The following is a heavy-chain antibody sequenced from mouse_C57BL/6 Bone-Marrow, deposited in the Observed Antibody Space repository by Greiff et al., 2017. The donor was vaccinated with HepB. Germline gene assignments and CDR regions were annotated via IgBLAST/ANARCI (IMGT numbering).Heavy chain of an antibody. Sequence: QVHVKQSGAELVKPGASVKVSCKASGYTFTSYWMHWVKQRPGQGLEWIGRIHPSDSDTNYNQKFKGKATLTVDKSSSTAYMQLSSLTSEDSAVYYCAIGDYYGSSYGWYFDVWGTGTTVTVSS. D-gene: IGHD1-1*01. J-gene: IGHJ1*03. CDR1: GYTFTSYW. CDR2: IHPSDSDT. CDR3: AIGDYYGSSYGWYFDV. V-gene: IGHV1-74*01.